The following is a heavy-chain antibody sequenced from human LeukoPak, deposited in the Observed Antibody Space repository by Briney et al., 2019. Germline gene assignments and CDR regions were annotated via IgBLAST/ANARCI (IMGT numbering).Heavy chain of an antibody. Sequence: GGSLRLPCAASGFTFSTYVMIWVRQAPGKGLEWVSAISDTGGDTYYADSVKGRFTISRDNSKNTLYLQMNSLRVEDTAVYYCAKGSSDSRPYYFDYWGQGTLVTVSS. D-gene: IGHD3-22*01. J-gene: IGHJ4*02. CDR1: GFTFSTYV. CDR2: ISDTGGDT. CDR3: AKGSSDSRPYYFDY. V-gene: IGHV3-23*01.